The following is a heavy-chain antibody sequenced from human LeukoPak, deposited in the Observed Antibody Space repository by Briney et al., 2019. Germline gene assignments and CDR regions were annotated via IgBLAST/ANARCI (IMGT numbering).Heavy chain of an antibody. Sequence: GGSLRLSCAASGFTFSSYGMHWVRQAPGKGLEWVAFIRYDGSNKYYADSVKGRFTISRDNSKNTLYLQMNSLRPEDTAVYYCARDRYSSGWYDYWGQGTLVTVSS. V-gene: IGHV3-30*02. J-gene: IGHJ1*01. CDR2: IRYDGSNK. D-gene: IGHD6-19*01. CDR1: GFTFSSYG. CDR3: ARDRYSSGWYDY.